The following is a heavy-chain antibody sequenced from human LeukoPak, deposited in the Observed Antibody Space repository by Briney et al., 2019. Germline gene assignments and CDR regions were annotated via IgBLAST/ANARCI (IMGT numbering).Heavy chain of an antibody. V-gene: IGHV4-34*01. CDR3: ARGQQWLETGGNFDY. J-gene: IGHJ4*02. CDR2: INHSGST. D-gene: IGHD6-19*01. CDR1: GGSFSGYY. Sequence: PSETLSLTCAVYGGSFSGYYWSWIRQPPGKGLEWIGEINHSGSTNYNPSLKSRVTISVDTSKNQFSLKLSSVTAADTAVYYCARGQQWLETGGNFDYWGQGTLVTVSS.